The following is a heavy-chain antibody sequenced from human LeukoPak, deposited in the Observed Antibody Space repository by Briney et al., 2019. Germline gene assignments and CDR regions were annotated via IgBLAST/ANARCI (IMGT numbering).Heavy chain of an antibody. D-gene: IGHD2-2*01. CDR2: ISSSGSTI. CDR1: GFTFSSYE. CDR3: ARAGVPAAIDY. J-gene: IGHJ4*02. V-gene: IGHV3-48*03. Sequence: PGGSLRLSCAVSGFTFSSYEMNWVRQAPGKGLEWVSYISSSGSTIYYADSVKGRFTISRDNAKNSLYLQMNSLRAEDTAVYYCARAGVPAAIDYWGQGTLVTVSS.